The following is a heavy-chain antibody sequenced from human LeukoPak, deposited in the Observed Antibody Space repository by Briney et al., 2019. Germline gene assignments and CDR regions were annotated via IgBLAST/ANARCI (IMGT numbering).Heavy chain of an antibody. Sequence: ASVKVSCKASGYTSTGYYMHCVRPTPGQGLEWMGWINPNSGGTNYAQKFQGRVNMTRDTSISTAYMELSRLRSDDTAVYYCARERQVPAANEAFDIWGQGTMVTVSS. CDR1: GYTSTGYY. V-gene: IGHV1-2*02. J-gene: IGHJ3*02. D-gene: IGHD2-2*01. CDR2: INPNSGGT. CDR3: ARERQVPAANEAFDI.